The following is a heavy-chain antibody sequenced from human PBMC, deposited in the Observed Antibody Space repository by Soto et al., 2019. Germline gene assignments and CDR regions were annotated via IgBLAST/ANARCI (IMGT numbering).Heavy chain of an antibody. V-gene: IGHV3-15*01. CDR2: IKTEADGGTT. J-gene: IGHJ4*02. Sequence: GGSLRLSCAASGFSFSKVWLSWVRQTPGKGLEWVARIKTEADGGTTEYTEPVKGRFTISRDDSKNSLYLQMNSLKTEDTAVYYCGLWFGELLSHWGQGTLVTVSS. D-gene: IGHD3-10*01. CDR3: GLWFGELLSH. CDR1: GFSFSKVW.